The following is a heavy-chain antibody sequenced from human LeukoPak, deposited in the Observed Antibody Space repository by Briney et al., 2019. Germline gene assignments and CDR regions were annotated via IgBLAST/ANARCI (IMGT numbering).Heavy chain of an antibody. V-gene: IGHV1-2*02. Sequence: ASVKVSCKASGYTFSDYYMNWVRQAPGQGLEWMGWINPNSGGTNYAQKFQGRVTMTRDTSISTAYMELSRLRSDDTAVYYCARELAAEDYWGQGTLVTVSS. J-gene: IGHJ4*02. CDR1: GYTFSDYY. D-gene: IGHD6-13*01. CDR2: INPNSGGT. CDR3: ARELAAEDY.